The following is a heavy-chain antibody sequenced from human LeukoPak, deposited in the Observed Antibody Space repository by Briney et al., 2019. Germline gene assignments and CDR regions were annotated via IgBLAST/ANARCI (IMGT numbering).Heavy chain of an antibody. V-gene: IGHV4-59*08. CDR3: ASGSYYFDY. CDR1: GGSIRSYY. Sequence: SETLSLTCTVSGGSIRSYYWSWIRQPPGKGLEWIGYICNSGSSKYNHSLKSRATISVDTSKNQFSLKLNSVTAADTAVYYCASGSYYFDYWGQGTLVTVSS. J-gene: IGHJ4*02. D-gene: IGHD1-26*01. CDR2: ICNSGSS.